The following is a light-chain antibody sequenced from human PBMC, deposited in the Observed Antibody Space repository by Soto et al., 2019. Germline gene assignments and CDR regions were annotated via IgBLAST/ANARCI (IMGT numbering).Light chain of an antibody. V-gene: IGLV2-14*01. Sequence: QSVLTQPASVSGSPGQSITISCTGTSSDVGGYNYVSWYQQHPGKAHKLKIYEVSNRHSGVSNRFSVSKSGNTASLTISGLQAEDEADYYCSSYTSSSTRVFGGGTKLTVL. CDR2: EVS. CDR3: SSYTSSSTRV. CDR1: SSDVGGYNY. J-gene: IGLJ3*02.